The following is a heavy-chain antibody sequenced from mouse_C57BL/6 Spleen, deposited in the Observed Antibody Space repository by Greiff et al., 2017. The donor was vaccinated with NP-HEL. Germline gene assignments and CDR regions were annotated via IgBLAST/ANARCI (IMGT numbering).Heavy chain of an antibody. CDR2: IDPENGDT. CDR1: GFNIKDDY. J-gene: IGHJ3*01. D-gene: IGHD4-1*01. CDR3: TNWDVAY. V-gene: IGHV14-4*01. Sequence: VQLKESGAELVRPGASVKLSCTASGFNIKDDYMHWVKQRPEQGLEWIGWIDPENGDTEYASKFQGKATITADTSSNTAYLQLSSLTSEDTAVYYCTNWDVAYWGQGTLVTVSA.